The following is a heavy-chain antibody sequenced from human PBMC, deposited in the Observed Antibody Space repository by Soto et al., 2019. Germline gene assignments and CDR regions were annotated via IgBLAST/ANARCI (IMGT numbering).Heavy chain of an antibody. J-gene: IGHJ6*02. CDR1: GYSFTGYW. CDR3: ASSSWYWDNYYYYGMDV. D-gene: IGHD6-13*01. Sequence: GESLKISCKGSGYSFTGYWIGWVRQMPGKGLEWMGIIYPGDSDTRYSPSFQGQVTISADKSISTAYLQWSSLKASDTAMYYCASSSWYWDNYYYYGMDVWGQGTTVTVSS. V-gene: IGHV5-51*01. CDR2: IYPGDSDT.